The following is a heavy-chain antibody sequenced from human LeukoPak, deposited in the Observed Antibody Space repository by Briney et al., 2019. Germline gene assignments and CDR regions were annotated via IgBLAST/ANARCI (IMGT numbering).Heavy chain of an antibody. CDR2: ISGSGGST. V-gene: IGHV3-23*01. CDR3: AKDPRQWLAGGKNYFDY. D-gene: IGHD6-19*01. CDR1: GGSFSGYC. J-gene: IGHJ4*02. Sequence: ETLSLTCAVYGGSFSGYCWSWVRQAPGKGLEWVSAISGSGGSTYYADSVKGRFTISRDNSKNTLYLQMNSLRAEDTAVYYCAKDPRQWLAGGKNYFDYWGQGTLVTVSS.